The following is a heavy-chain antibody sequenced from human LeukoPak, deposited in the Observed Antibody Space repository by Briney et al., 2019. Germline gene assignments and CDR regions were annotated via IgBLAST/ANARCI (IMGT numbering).Heavy chain of an antibody. Sequence: ASVKVSCKASGYTLTSYYMHWVRQAPGQGLEWMGIINPSGGSTSYAQKFQGRVTMTRDMSTSTVYMELSSLRSEDTAVYYCARVTGGVGHAFDIWGQGTMVTVSS. CDR1: GYTLTSYY. CDR2: INPSGGST. CDR3: ARVTGGVGHAFDI. D-gene: IGHD3-16*01. V-gene: IGHV1-46*01. J-gene: IGHJ3*02.